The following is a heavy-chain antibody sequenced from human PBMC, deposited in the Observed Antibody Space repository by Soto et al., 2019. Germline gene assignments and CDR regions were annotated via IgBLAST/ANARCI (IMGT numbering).Heavy chain of an antibody. J-gene: IGHJ4*02. CDR2: ISSSSSYI. V-gene: IGHV3-21*01. CDR3: ARDISVQYSSSSRDY. D-gene: IGHD6-6*01. CDR1: GFTFSSYS. Sequence: EVQLVESGGGLVKPGGSLRLSCAASGFTFSSYSMNWVRQAPGKGLEWVSSISSSSSYIYYADSVKGRFTISRDNAKNSLYLQMNSLRAEDTAVYYCARDISVQYSSSSRDYWGQGTLVTVSS.